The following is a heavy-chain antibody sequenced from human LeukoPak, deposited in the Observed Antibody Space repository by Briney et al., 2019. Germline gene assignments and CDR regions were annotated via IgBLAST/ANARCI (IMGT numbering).Heavy chain of an antibody. Sequence: GGSLRLSCAASGFTFSTYAMGWVRQAPGEGLEWVSSIKGGGGDPFYADSVRGLFTISRDKSKNTLYLQLNSLRPEDTAVYFCAQGGHDFNPFYYWGQGTLVTVSS. CDR3: AQGGHDFNPFYY. CDR2: IKGGGGDP. V-gene: IGHV3-23*01. D-gene: IGHD2-21*02. J-gene: IGHJ4*02. CDR1: GFTFSTYA.